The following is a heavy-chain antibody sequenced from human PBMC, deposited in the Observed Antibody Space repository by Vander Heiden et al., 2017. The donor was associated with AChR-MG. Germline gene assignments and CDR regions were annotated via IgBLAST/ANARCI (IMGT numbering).Heavy chain of an antibody. V-gene: IGHV3-23*01. J-gene: IGHJ4*02. CDR1: GFTSSNHA. CDR2: ISGGSTSI. CDR3: ARTPLTSYDFWSGYEDF. D-gene: IGHD3-3*01. Sequence: EVHLLESGGGLVQPGGSLRLSCVAAGFTSSNHAMTWVRQAPGKGLEWVSGISGGSTSIYYADSVKGRFTVARDNSKNTLYLQMNSLRAEDTAVYYCARTPLTSYDFWSGYEDFWGQGTLVNVSS.